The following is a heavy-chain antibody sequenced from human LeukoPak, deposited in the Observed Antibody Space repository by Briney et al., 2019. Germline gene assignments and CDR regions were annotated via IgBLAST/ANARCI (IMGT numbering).Heavy chain of an antibody. D-gene: IGHD3-22*01. CDR1: GFTFSSYS. V-gene: IGHV3-48*02. Sequence: GGSLRLSCAASGFTFSSYSMNWVRQAPGRGLEWVSYISTSSSTIYYADSVKGRFTISRDNAKNSLYLQMNSLRDEDTAVYYCAGDHYDTSGFSTYYFDYWGQGTLVTVSS. CDR3: AGDHYDTSGFSTYYFDY. J-gene: IGHJ4*02. CDR2: ISTSSSTI.